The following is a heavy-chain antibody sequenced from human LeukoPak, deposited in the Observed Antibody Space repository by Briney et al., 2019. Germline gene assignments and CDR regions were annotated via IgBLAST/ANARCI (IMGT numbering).Heavy chain of an antibody. CDR3: ARDAGKLSCSH. CDR2: INGYNGST. J-gene: IGHJ4*02. CDR1: GYTFTSYG. Sequence: GASVKVSCKASGYTFTSYGISWVRQAPGQGLEWIGWINGYNGSTNYGRKLQGRVTMTTDTTTSTAYMELRSLRSDDTAIYYRARDAGKLSCSHWGQGTLVTVSS. V-gene: IGHV1-18*01. D-gene: IGHD1-14*01.